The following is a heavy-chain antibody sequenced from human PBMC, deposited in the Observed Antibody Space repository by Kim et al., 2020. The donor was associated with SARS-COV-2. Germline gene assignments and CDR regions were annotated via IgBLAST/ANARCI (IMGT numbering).Heavy chain of an antibody. D-gene: IGHD3-10*01. J-gene: IGHJ4*02. Sequence: SETLSLTCTVSGASISSYGYYWVWMRQPPGMERVGSMCVYDTTSYYYNPYLKSRVTISVDTTKNQFSLKLSSVTAADTAVYYCARDFHGSSMRFWGLVQFDSWGQGTLVTVSS. CDR3: ARDFHGSSMRFWGLVQFDS. CDR2: VYDTTSY. V-gene: IGHV4-39*07. CDR1: GASISSYGYY.